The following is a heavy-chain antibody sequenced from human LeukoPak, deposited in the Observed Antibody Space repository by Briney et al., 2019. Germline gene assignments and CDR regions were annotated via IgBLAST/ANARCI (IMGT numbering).Heavy chain of an antibody. CDR1: GYTFTNYG. CDR2: IIPIFGTA. D-gene: IGHD6-6*01. CDR3: ARDRAEYLRPDAFDI. V-gene: IGHV1-69*05. Sequence: ASVKVSCKTSGYTFTNYGISWVRQAPGQGLEWMGRIIPIFGTANYAQKFQGRVTITTDESTSTAYMELSSLRSEDTAVYYCARDRAEYLRPDAFDIWGQGTMVTVSS. J-gene: IGHJ3*02.